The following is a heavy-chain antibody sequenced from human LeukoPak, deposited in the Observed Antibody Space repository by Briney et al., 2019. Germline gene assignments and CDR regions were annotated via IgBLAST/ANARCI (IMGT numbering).Heavy chain of an antibody. Sequence: GGSLRLSCAASGFTFSSYSMNWVRQAPGKGLEWVSSISSSSSYIYYADSVKGRFTTSRDNSQSTLYLQMSSLRVEDTAMYYCAKEATDCSGGSCYSYYFNSWGQGTLVTVSS. D-gene: IGHD2-15*01. CDR2: ISSSSSYI. CDR1: GFTFSSYS. CDR3: AKEATDCSGGSCYSYYFNS. J-gene: IGHJ4*02. V-gene: IGHV3-21*01.